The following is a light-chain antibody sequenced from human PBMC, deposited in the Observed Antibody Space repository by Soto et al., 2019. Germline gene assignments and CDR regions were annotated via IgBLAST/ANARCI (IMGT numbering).Light chain of an antibody. CDR2: EVS. V-gene: IGLV2-14*01. CDR3: SSYTSSSTLV. J-gene: IGLJ1*01. Sequence: QSALTQPASVSGSPGQSITISCTGTSSDVGAYNYVSWYQQHPGKAPKLMIYEVSNRPSGVSNRFSGSKFGNTASLTISGLQAEDEADYYCSSYTSSSTLVFGTGTKLTVL. CDR1: SSDVGAYNY.